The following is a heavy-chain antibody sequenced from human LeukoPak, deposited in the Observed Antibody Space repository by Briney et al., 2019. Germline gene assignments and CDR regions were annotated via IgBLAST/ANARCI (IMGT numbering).Heavy chain of an antibody. CDR2: ISGSGGST. Sequence: GGSLRLSCAASGFTFSSYAMSWVRQAPGKGREWVSAISGSGGSTYYADSVKGRFTISRDNSKNTLYLQMNSLRAEDTAVYYCAREGLYCSGGSCYSVPNWFDPWGQGTLVTVSS. CDR1: GFTFSSYA. CDR3: AREGLYCSGGSCYSVPNWFDP. J-gene: IGHJ5*02. V-gene: IGHV3-23*01. D-gene: IGHD2-15*01.